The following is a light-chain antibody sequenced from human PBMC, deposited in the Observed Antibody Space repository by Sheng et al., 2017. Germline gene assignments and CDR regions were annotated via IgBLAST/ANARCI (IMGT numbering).Light chain of an antibody. Sequence: DIQMTQSPSSLSASVGDRVTITCRASQSISSYLNWYQQKPGKAPKLLIYAASSLQSGVPSRFSGSGSGTDFTLTISSLQPEDFATYYCQQSYRTPRTFGQGPRWNTN. V-gene: IGKV1-39*01. CDR3: QQSYRTPRT. J-gene: IGKJ1*01. CDR2: AAS. CDR1: QSISSY.